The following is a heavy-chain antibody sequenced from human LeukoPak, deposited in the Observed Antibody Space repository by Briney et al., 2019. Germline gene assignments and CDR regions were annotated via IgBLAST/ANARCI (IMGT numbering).Heavy chain of an antibody. CDR1: GGSISSYY. CDR3: ARASGSPRYYYYYMDV. D-gene: IGHD1-26*01. Sequence: SETLSLTCTVSGGSISSYYWSWIRQPPGKGLEWIGYIYYSGSTNYNPSLKSRVTMSVDTSKNQFSLKLSSVTAADTAVYYCARASGSPRYYYYYMDVWGKGTTVTVSS. J-gene: IGHJ6*03. CDR2: IYYSGST. V-gene: IGHV4-59*12.